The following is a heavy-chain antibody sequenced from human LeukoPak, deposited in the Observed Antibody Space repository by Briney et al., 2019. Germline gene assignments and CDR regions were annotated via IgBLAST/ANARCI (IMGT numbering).Heavy chain of an antibody. Sequence: SETLSLTCTVSGGSISSYYRSWIRQPPGKGLEWIGYIYYSGSTNYNPSLKSRVTISVDTSKNQFSLKLSSVTAADTAVYYCARWAGVCDYWGQGTLVTVSS. J-gene: IGHJ4*02. CDR1: GGSISSYY. V-gene: IGHV4-59*01. CDR3: ARWAGVCDY. CDR2: IYYSGST. D-gene: IGHD6-6*01.